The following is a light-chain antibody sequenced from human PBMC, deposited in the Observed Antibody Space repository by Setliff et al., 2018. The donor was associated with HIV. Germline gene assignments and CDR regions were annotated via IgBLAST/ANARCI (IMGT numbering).Light chain of an antibody. V-gene: IGLV1-44*01. CDR2: RNV. Sequence: QSALAQPPSASGTPGHRVTISCSGSTSNIGRNTVAWYQHLPGTAPKLLIFRNVQRPSGVPDRFSASKSGTSASLAISGLQSEDEADYYCAAWDDGLNGPVFGGGTK. CDR3: AAWDDGLNGPV. J-gene: IGLJ2*01. CDR1: TSNIGRNT.